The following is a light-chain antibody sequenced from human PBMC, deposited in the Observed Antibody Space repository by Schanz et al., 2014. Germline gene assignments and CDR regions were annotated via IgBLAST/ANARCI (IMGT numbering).Light chain of an antibody. V-gene: IGLV1-51*02. J-gene: IGLJ1*01. CDR1: SSDMGNYA. CDR3: HSYGGEGYV. CDR2: ENN. Sequence: QSVLTQPPSVSAAPGQKVTISCSGSSSDMGNYAVSWYQQLPGTAPKLLIYENNKRPSGIPDRFSGSKSGTSAPLAITGLQADDEADYYCHSYGGEGYVFGTGTKLTVL.